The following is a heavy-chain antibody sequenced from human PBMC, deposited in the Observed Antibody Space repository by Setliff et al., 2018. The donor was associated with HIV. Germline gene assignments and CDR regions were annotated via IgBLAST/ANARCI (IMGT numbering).Heavy chain of an antibody. V-gene: IGHV3-7*03. CDR2: IKEDGSEK. Sequence: GGSLRLSCAASGFTFSSYWMGWVRQAPGKGLEWVANIKEDGSEKYYVDSVKGRFTVSRDNAENSVYLQMNGRRVDDTALYYCTRDGGEYWGEGTLVTVSS. J-gene: IGHJ4*02. D-gene: IGHD3-16*01. CDR1: GFTFSSYW. CDR3: TRDGGEY.